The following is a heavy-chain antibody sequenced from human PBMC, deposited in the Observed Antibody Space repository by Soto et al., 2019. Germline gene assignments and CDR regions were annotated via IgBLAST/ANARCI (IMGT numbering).Heavy chain of an antibody. CDR1: GFIFNDAW. CDR3: TTDLDY. Sequence: GGSLRLSCAASGFIFNDAWMNWVRQAPGKGLEWVGRIKSKADGGTIDYAAPVKGRFIISRDDSKNILSLQMNSLKTEDTALYYCTTDLDYWGQGTLVTVSS. V-gene: IGHV3-15*07. J-gene: IGHJ4*02. CDR2: IKSKADGGTI.